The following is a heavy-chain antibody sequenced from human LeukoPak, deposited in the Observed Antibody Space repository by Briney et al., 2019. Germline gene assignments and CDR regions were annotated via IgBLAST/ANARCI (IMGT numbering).Heavy chain of an antibody. CDR3: ARGSYGLDV. Sequence: GGSLRLSCAASGFTFSTYSMNWVRQAPGKGLEWVSYISSGSTSIYYADSVKGRFTISRANAKNTLFLQMNSLRAEDTAVYYCARGSYGLDVWGQGTTVTASS. CDR2: ISSGSTSI. J-gene: IGHJ6*02. CDR1: GFTFSTYS. V-gene: IGHV3-48*04.